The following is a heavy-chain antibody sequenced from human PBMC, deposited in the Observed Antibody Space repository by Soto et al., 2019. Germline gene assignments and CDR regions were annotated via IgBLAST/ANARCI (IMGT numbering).Heavy chain of an antibody. D-gene: IGHD1-7*01. Sequence: QVQLQESGPGLVKPSGTLSLTCAVSGGSFTSNNWWTWVRQPPGQGLEWIGEIYRTGSTNYNPSLKSRVTISLDKSENQFSPKVTSLTAADTAVYYCARRDPGTSVDYWGQGTLVTVSS. CDR3: ARRDPGTSVDY. CDR1: GGSFTSNNW. J-gene: IGHJ4*02. CDR2: IYRTGST. V-gene: IGHV4-4*02.